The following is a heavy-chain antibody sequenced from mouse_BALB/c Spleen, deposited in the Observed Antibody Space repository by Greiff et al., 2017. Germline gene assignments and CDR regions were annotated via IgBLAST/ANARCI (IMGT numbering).Heavy chain of an antibody. V-gene: IGHV5-17*02. Sequence: EVKLVESGGGLVQPGGSRKLSCAASGFTFSSFGMHWVRQAPEKGLEWVAYISSGSSTIYYADTVKGRFTISRDNPKNTLFLQMTSLRSEDTAMYYCARSYGSSYPFDYWGQGTTLTVSS. J-gene: IGHJ2*01. CDR1: GFTFSSFG. D-gene: IGHD1-1*01. CDR2: ISSGSSTI. CDR3: ARSYGSSYPFDY.